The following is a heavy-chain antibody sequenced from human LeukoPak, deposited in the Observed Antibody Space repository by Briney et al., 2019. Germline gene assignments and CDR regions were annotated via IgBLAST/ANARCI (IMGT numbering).Heavy chain of an antibody. CDR1: GGTFSSYA. CDR2: IIPIFGTA. J-gene: IGHJ4*02. D-gene: IGHD5-24*01. V-gene: IGHV1-69*13. Sequence: AASVKVSCKASGGTFSSYAISWVRQAPGQGLEWMGGIIPIFGTANYAQKFQGRVTITADESTSTAYMELSSLRSEDTAVYYCARDGARWLQWVNLDYWGQGTLVTVSS. CDR3: ARDGARWLQWVNLDY.